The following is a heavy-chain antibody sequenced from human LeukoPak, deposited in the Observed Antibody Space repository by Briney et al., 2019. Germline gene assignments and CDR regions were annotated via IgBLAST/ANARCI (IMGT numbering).Heavy chain of an antibody. J-gene: IGHJ6*02. CDR1: GFTFSNAW. CDR3: AGGYDSSGYYLDDYYYYGMDV. CDR2: IKSKTDGGTT. V-gene: IGHV3-15*07. D-gene: IGHD3-22*01. Sequence: PGGSLRLSCTASGFTFSNAWMSWVRQAPGKGLEWVGRIKSKTDGGTTDYAAPVKGRFTISRDDSKTTLYLQMNSLKTEDTAVYYCAGGYDSSGYYLDDYYYYGMDVWGQGTTVTVSS.